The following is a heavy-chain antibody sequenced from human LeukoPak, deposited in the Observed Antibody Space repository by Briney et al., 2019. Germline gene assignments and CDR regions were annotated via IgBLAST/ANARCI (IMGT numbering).Heavy chain of an antibody. V-gene: IGHV3-48*03. D-gene: IGHD1-26*01. CDR1: GFTFSSYE. CDR2: ISSSGSTI. Sequence: GGSLRLSCAASGFTFSSYEMNWVRRALGKGLEWVSYISSSGSTIYYADSVKGRFTISRDNAKHSLYLQMNSLRAEDTAVYYCARVGSGSKYNWFDPWGQGTLVTVSS. J-gene: IGHJ5*02. CDR3: ARVGSGSKYNWFDP.